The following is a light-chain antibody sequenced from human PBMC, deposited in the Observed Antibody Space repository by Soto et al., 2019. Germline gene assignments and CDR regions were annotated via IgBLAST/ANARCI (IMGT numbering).Light chain of an antibody. V-gene: IGKV3-20*01. CDR1: QNVYNNY. J-gene: IGKJ4*01. CDR2: GAS. Sequence: EIVLTQSPGTLSLSPGERATLSCRASQNVYNNYIAWYQQKPGQAPRTVIYGASIRATGIPDRFSGSGSGTDFTLSISRLEPEDSAVYYCQPYGSAITFGGGTKVEIK. CDR3: QPYGSAIT.